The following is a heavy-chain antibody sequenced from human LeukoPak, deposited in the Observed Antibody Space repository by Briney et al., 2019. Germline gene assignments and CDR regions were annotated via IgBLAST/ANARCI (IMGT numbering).Heavy chain of an antibody. Sequence: SETLSLTCTVSGGSISGYYWSWIRQPPGKGLEWIGYIYDTGISKYNPSLKSRVTMSIDTSKNQFSLKLSSVTAADTAVYYCAREDGGFCTNGVCYDAFDTWGQGTMVTVSS. D-gene: IGHD2-8*01. CDR2: IYDTGIS. V-gene: IGHV4-59*12. CDR1: GGSISGYY. CDR3: AREDGGFCTNGVCYDAFDT. J-gene: IGHJ3*02.